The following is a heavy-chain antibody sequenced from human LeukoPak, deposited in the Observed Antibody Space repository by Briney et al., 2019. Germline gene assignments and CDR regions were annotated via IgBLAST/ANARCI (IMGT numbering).Heavy chain of an antibody. CDR2: INSSSSYI. V-gene: IGHV3-21*01. CDR3: ARVAKYCGGDCYVPDAFDI. Sequence: PGGSLRLSCAASGFTFSSYSMNWVRQAPGKGLEWVSYINSSSSYIYYADSVKGRFTISRDNAKNSLYLQMHSLRAEHTAVYYCARVAKYCGGDCYVPDAFDIWGQGTMVTVSS. J-gene: IGHJ3*02. CDR1: GFTFSSYS. D-gene: IGHD2-21*02.